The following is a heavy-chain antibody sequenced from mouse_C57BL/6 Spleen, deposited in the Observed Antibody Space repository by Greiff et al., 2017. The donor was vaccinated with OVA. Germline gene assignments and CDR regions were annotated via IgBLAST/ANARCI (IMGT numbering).Heavy chain of an antibody. CDR1: GYSITSGYY. V-gene: IGHV3-6*01. J-gene: IGHJ1*03. CDR3: ARKGTYYSNHGYFDV. Sequence: EVKLVESGPGLVKPSQSLSLTCSVTGYSITSGYYWNWIRQFPGNKLEWMGYISYDGSNNYNPSLKNRISITRDTSKNQFFLKLNSVTTEDTATYYCARKGTYYSNHGYFDVWGTGTTVTVSS. CDR2: ISYDGSN. D-gene: IGHD2-5*01.